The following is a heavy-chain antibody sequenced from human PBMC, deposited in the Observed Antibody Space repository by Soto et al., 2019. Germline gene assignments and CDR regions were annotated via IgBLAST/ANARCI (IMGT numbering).Heavy chain of an antibody. J-gene: IGHJ4*02. CDR3: AKNDILAGYYD. Sequence: EVQLLESGGGLVQPGGSLRLFCAASGFTFSSYAMSWVRQAPGKGLEWVSASSGSGGSTYYADSVKGRFTISRDNSKNTLYLQMNSLRAEDTAVYYCAKNDILAGYYDWGQGTLVTVSS. V-gene: IGHV3-23*01. D-gene: IGHD3-9*01. CDR1: GFTFSSYA. CDR2: SSGSGGST.